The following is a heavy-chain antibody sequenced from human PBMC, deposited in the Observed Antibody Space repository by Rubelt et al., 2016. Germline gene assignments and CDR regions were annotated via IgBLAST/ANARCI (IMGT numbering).Heavy chain of an antibody. D-gene: IGHD6-6*01. Sequence: QLQLQESGPGLVKPSETLSLTCTVSGGSISSSSYYWGWIRQPPGKGLEWIGSIYYSGSTYYNPSLKSRVTISVDTSKNHFSLKLSSVTAADTAVYYCASSSIAARPGFDYWGQGTLVTVSS. CDR1: GGSISSSSYY. V-gene: IGHV4-39*07. J-gene: IGHJ4*02. CDR2: IYYSGST. CDR3: ASSSIAARPGFDY.